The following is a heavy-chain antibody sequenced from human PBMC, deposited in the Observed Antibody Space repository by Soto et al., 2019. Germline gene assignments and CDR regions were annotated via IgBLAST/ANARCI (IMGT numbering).Heavy chain of an antibody. CDR2: IHYNGNT. Sequence: XXTLSLPCTVSGDAISAYSTPWVRQPPGKGLEWIGNIHYNGNTKYSPSLKSRVTMSVDTSKNHFSLRLISVTAADTAIYFCAREGNLGRWLQPLDFWGQGTLVTVSS. V-gene: IGHV4-59*01. CDR1: GDAISAYS. D-gene: IGHD5-12*01. CDR3: AREGNLGRWLQPLDF. J-gene: IGHJ4*02.